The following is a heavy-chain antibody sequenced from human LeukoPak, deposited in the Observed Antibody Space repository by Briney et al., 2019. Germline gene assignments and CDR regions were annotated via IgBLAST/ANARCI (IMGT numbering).Heavy chain of an antibody. CDR2: FDPEDGES. Sequence: GASVKVSCKVSGANLSETSIHWVRQAPGQWLEWMGGFDPEDGESIFAQRFQGRFSMTEDTSTDTAYMELRSLRPEDTAVYYCATADKWEPLDYWGQGTLVTVSS. CDR1: GANLSETS. CDR3: ATADKWEPLDY. V-gene: IGHV1-24*01. D-gene: IGHD1-26*01. J-gene: IGHJ4*02.